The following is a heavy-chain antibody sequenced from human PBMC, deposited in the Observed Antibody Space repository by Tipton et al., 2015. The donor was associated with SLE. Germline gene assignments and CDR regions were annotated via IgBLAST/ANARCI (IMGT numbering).Heavy chain of an antibody. Sequence: TLSLTCTVSGGSISSGSYYWSWIRQPAGKGLEWIGRIYTSGTTYYNPSLKGRLSLSLDTSQNQLSLKLSSVTSADTAVYYCARYFYDSSGVCLFDFWGQGTLVTVSS. V-gene: IGHV4-61*02. J-gene: IGHJ4*02. CDR2: IYTSGTT. D-gene: IGHD3-22*01. CDR1: GGSISSGSYY. CDR3: ARYFYDSSGVCLFDF.